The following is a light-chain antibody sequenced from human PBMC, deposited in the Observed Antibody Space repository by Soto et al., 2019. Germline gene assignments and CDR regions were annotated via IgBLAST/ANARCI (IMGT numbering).Light chain of an antibody. J-gene: IGLJ3*02. CDR3: NSYTTGTTGV. CDR1: TSDVGRYNY. CDR2: DVS. Sequence: QSALTQPASVSGSPGQSITISCTGTTSDVGRYNYVSWHQQHPGKAPKLLIFDVSNRPSGVSDRFSGSKSGNTASLTISGLQAEDEDDYYCNSYTTGTTGVFGGGTKLTVL. V-gene: IGLV2-14*01.